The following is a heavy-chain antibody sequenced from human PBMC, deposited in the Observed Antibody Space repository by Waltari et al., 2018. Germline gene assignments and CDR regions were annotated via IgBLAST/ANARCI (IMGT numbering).Heavy chain of an antibody. CDR3: ARDSLLGRYFDY. Sequence: EVQLMEAGGGLVQPGGSLRLSCAASGFTFRSHWMHWVRQVPGKGLGWVARVNTDGTRTTYADSVQGRFTISRDNAKNTLYLTMNTLRAEDTAVYYCARDSLLGRYFDYWGQGVLVTVSS. CDR1: GFTFRSHW. D-gene: IGHD7-27*01. V-gene: IGHV3-74*03. CDR2: VNTDGTRT. J-gene: IGHJ4*02.